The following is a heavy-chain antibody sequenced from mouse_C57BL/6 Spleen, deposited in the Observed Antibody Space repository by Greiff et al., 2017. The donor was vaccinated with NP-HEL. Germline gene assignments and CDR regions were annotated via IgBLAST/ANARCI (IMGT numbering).Heavy chain of an antibody. V-gene: IGHV1-50*01. CDR1: GYTFTSYW. J-gene: IGHJ2*01. Sequence: QVQLQQPGAELVKPGASVKLSCKASGYTFTSYWMQWVKQRPGQGLEWIGEIDPSDSNTNYNQKFKGKATLTVDTSSSTAYMQLSSLTSEDSAVYYCARRGTVVAAEGSWGQGTPLPVSS. D-gene: IGHD1-1*01. CDR3: ARRGTVVAAEGS. CDR2: IDPSDSNT.